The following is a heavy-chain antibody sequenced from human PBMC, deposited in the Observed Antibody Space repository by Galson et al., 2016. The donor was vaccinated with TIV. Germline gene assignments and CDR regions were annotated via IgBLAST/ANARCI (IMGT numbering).Heavy chain of an antibody. D-gene: IGHD3-22*01. Sequence: SLRLSCAASGFTFDDYAMHWVRQAPGKGLEWVSGISWNSAYIAYADSVKGRFTISRDSAKNSLYLQMNSLRAEDTAVYYCTKVPSSGFSYYYGLDVWGQGTTVTVSS. CDR1: GFTFDDYA. CDR2: ISWNSAYI. J-gene: IGHJ6*02. CDR3: TKVPSSGFSYYYGLDV. V-gene: IGHV3-9*01.